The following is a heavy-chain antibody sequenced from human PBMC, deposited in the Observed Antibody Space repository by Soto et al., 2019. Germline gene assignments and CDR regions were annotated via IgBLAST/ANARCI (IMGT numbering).Heavy chain of an antibody. Sequence: SETLSLTCTVSGGSVSSGSYYWSWIRQPPGKGLEWIGYIYYSGSTNYDPSLKSRVTISVDTSKNQFSLKLSSVTAADTAVYYCARGPSGSYYNGYHYYYYGMDVWGQGTTVTVSS. CDR2: IYYSGST. CDR1: GGSVSSGSYY. D-gene: IGHD3-10*01. J-gene: IGHJ6*02. V-gene: IGHV4-61*01. CDR3: ARGPSGSYYNGYHYYYYGMDV.